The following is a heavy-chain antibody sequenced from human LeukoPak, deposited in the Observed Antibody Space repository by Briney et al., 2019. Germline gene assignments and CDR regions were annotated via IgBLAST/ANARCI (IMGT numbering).Heavy chain of an antibody. J-gene: IGHJ4*02. CDR3: ARDTRIAAAEYSFDL. CDR1: GGTFSNYA. Sequence: GASVKVSCKASGGTFSNYAFNWVRQAPGQGLEWMGGIIPIFGTPNYAQKFQGRLTITADESTSTAYMELSSLRSADTALYYCARDTRIAAAEYSFDLWGQGTLVTVSS. D-gene: IGHD6-13*01. CDR2: IIPIFGTP. V-gene: IGHV1-69*13.